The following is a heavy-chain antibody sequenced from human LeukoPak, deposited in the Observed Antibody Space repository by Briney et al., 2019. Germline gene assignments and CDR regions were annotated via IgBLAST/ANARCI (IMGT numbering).Heavy chain of an antibody. V-gene: IGHV4-31*03. J-gene: IGHJ5*02. D-gene: IGHD1-26*01. Sequence: SQTLSLTCTVSGGSISSGGYYWSWIRQHPGKGLEWIGYIYSSGSTNYNPSLKSRVTMSVDTSKNQFSLKLSSVTAADTAVYYCAREPDSGSYYRYNWFDPWGQGTLVTVSP. CDR2: IYSSGST. CDR1: GGSISSGGYY. CDR3: AREPDSGSYYRYNWFDP.